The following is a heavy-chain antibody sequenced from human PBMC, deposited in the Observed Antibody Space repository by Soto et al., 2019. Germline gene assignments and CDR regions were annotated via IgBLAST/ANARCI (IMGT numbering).Heavy chain of an antibody. Sequence: QVQLVQSGAEVKRPGSSVKVSCKASGDTFNFYSINWVRQAPGLGLEWMGRVNPILSMSNYAQRFQGRVTMTADKSTSTAYMKLRGLRSEDTAIYYCATSYGSGYRAFDFWGQGALVTVSS. CDR2: VNPILSMS. CDR1: GDTFNFYS. CDR3: ATSYGSGYRAFDF. V-gene: IGHV1-69*04. J-gene: IGHJ4*02. D-gene: IGHD3-10*01.